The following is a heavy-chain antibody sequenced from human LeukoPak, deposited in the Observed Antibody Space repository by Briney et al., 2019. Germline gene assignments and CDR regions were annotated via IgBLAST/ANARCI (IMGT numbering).Heavy chain of an antibody. CDR2: IIGSGGTT. CDR3: VRERTVTTRNDF. Sequence: GSLRPSRATPGFTLNRHSLSWVRQAPGKGLERVSTIIGSGGTTYYTDSVEGRFTISRDNSKNTLYLLMNSLRAEDTAVYYCVRERTVTTRNDFWGQGTLVTVSS. J-gene: IGHJ4*02. V-gene: IGHV3-23*01. CDR1: GFTLNRHS. D-gene: IGHD4-17*01.